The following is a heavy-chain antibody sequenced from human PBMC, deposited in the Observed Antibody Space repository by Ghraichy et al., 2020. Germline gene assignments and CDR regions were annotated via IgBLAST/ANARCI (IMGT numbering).Heavy chain of an antibody. V-gene: IGHV2-5*02. CDR2: NYWDDDK. D-gene: IGHD5-18*01. CDR1: GFSLSTSGVG. CDR3: AHRIGIQLWFHWFDP. Sequence: SGPTLVKPTQTLTLTCTFSGFSLSTSGVGVGWIRQPPGKALEWLALNYWDDDKRYSPSLKSRLTITKDTSKNQVVLTMTNMDPVDTATYYCAHRIGIQLWFHWFDPWGQRTLVTVSS. J-gene: IGHJ5*02.